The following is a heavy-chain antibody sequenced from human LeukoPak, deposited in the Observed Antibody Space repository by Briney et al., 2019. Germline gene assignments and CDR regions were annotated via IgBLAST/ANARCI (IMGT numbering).Heavy chain of an antibody. J-gene: IGHJ4*02. V-gene: IGHV3-9*01. CDR2: ISWNSGSI. CDR1: GFTFDDYA. D-gene: IGHD4/OR15-4a*01. CDR3: ARGAAGQRGFDY. Sequence: GGSLRLSCAASGFTFDDYAMHWVRQAPGKGLEWVSGISWNSGSIGYADSVKGRFTISRDNAKNSLYLQMHSLRDEDTALYYCARGAAGQRGFDYWGQGTLVTVSS.